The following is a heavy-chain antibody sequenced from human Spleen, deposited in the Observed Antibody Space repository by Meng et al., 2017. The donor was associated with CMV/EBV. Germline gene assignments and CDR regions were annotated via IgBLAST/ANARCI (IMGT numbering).Heavy chain of an antibody. Sequence: GGSLRLSCAASGFTFSSYWMNWVRQAPGKGLEWVGRILNKHSGGTTDSAAPVKGRFSISRDDSKNTVFLQMSGLKTEDTAVYYCVASDREWPPLWGQGTLVTVSS. CDR2: ILNKHSGGTT. D-gene: IGHD3-3*01. CDR3: VASDREWPPL. J-gene: IGHJ4*02. CDR1: GFTFSSYW. V-gene: IGHV3-15*01.